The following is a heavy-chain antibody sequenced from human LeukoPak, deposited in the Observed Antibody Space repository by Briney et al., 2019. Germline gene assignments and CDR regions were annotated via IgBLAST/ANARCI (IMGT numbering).Heavy chain of an antibody. J-gene: IGHJ4*02. CDR1: GYTFTSYY. CDR3: ARVFGYRDSRNKPFDY. V-gene: IGHV1-46*01. CDR2: INPSGGST. Sequence: ASVKVSCKASGYTFTSYYMHWVRQAPGQGLEWMGIINPSGGSTSYAQKSQGRVTMTRDTSTSTVYMELSSLRSEDTAVYYCARVFGYRDSRNKPFDYWGQGTLVTVSS. D-gene: IGHD3-22*01.